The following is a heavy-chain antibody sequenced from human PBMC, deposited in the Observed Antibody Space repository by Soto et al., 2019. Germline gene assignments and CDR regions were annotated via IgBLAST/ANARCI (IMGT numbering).Heavy chain of an antibody. CDR1: GYSFTSYW. CDR2: IYPGDSDT. Sequence: GESLKISCKGSGYSFTSYWIGWVRQMPGKGLEWMGIIYPGDSDTRYSPSFQGQVTISADKSISTAYLQWSSLKASDTAMYYCARTPGDSSSYPMHRPNYYYYGMDVSGQGTTVTVYS. J-gene: IGHJ6*02. CDR3: ARTPGDSSSYPMHRPNYYYYGMDV. V-gene: IGHV5-51*01. D-gene: IGHD6-6*01.